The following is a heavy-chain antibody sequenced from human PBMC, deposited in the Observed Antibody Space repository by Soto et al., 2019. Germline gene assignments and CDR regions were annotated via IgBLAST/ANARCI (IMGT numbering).Heavy chain of an antibody. D-gene: IGHD6-13*01. CDR2: IYYSGST. J-gene: IGHJ5*02. V-gene: IGHV4-31*03. Sequence: QVQLQESGPGLVKPSQTLSLTCTVSGGSISSGGYYWSWIRQHPGKGLEWIGYIYYSGSTYYNPSLKSRVTISGDPSKNQFSLKLSSVTAADTAVYYCAREEQLEPYNWFDPWGQGTLVTVSS. CDR3: AREEQLEPYNWFDP. CDR1: GGSISSGGYY.